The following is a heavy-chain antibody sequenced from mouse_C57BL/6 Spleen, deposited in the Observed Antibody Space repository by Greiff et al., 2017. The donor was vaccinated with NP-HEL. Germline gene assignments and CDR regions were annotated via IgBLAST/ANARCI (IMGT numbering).Heavy chain of an antibody. CDR1: GYSITSGYY. J-gene: IGHJ4*01. CDR2: ISYDGSN. D-gene: IGHD2-1*01. Sequence: EVKLQESGPGLVKPSQSLSLTCSVTGYSITSGYYWNWIRQFPGNKLEWMGYISYDGSNNYNPSLKNRISITRDTSKNQFFLKLNSVTTEDTATYYCARDGHGNYGAMDYWGQGTSVTVSS. V-gene: IGHV3-6*01. CDR3: ARDGHGNYGAMDY.